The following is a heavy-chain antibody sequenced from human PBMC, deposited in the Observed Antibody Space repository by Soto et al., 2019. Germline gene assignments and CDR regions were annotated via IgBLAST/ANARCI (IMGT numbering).Heavy chain of an antibody. CDR3: ARLRGYCSSTSCYPRSYYYYYGMDV. D-gene: IGHD2-2*01. J-gene: IGHJ6*02. CDR1: GDSVSSATYY. CDR2: IYYSGST. V-gene: IGHV4-61*01. Sequence: PSETLSLTCTVSGDSVSSATYYWSWIRQPPGKALEWIGSIYYSGSTNYNPSLRSRVIMSVDTSKNQFSLNLSSVTAADTAVYYCARLRGYCSSTSCYPRSYYYYYGMDVWGQGTTVTVSS.